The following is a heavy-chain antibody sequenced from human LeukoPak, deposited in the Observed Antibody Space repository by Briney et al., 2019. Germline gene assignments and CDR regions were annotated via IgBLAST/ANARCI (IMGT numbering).Heavy chain of an antibody. CDR2: IYPGDSDA. V-gene: IGHV5-51*01. D-gene: IGHD5-18*01. CDR1: GYTFTNYW. J-gene: IGHJ4*02. Sequence: GASLKISCKASGYTFTNYWIGWVRQMPGQGLEWMGTIYPGDSDARYSPSFQGQVSISADKSTNTAYLQWSSLKASDTAIYYCARLGTAIVARYFDFWGQGTLVTVSS. CDR3: ARLGTAIVARYFDF.